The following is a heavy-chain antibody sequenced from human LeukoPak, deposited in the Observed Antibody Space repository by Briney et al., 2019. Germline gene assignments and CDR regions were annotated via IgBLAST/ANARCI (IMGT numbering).Heavy chain of an antibody. CDR3: ARNQVVRVNWFDP. CDR2: IYYSGST. V-gene: IGHV4-59*06. Sequence: SETLSLTCTVSGGSISSYYWSWIRQPPGKGLEWIGYIYYSGSTYYNPSLKSRVTISVDTSKNQFSLKLSSVTAADTAVYYCARNQVVRVNWFDPWGQGTLVTVSS. D-gene: IGHD2-2*01. CDR1: GGSISSYY. J-gene: IGHJ5*02.